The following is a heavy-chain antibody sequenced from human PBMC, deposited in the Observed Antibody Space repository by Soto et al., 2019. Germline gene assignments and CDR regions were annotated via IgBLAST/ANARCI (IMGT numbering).Heavy chain of an antibody. V-gene: IGHV3-13*04. D-gene: IGHD2-2*01. CDR3: ARGGAGYCSSTSCWGLDV. CDR1: GFTFSSYD. J-gene: IGHJ6*02. CDR2: IGTAGDT. Sequence: EVQLVESGGGLVQPGGSLRLSCAASGFTFSSYDMHWVRQATGKGLEWVSAIGTAGDTYYPGSVKGRFTISRENAKNSFYLQRNRLRDGDTAVYYCARGGAGYCSSTSCWGLDVWGQGTTVTVSS.